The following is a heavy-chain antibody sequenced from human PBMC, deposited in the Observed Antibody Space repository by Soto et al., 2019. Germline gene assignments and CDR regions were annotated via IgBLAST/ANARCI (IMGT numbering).Heavy chain of an antibody. CDR2: ISSSSSTI. J-gene: IGHJ5*02. D-gene: IGHD1-26*01. V-gene: IGHV3-48*02. CDR1: GFTFSSYS. CDR3: ARGPRQCELLRRVWFDP. Sequence: EVQLVESGGGLVQPGGSLRLSCAASGFTFSSYSMNWVRQAPGKGLEWVSYISSSSSTIYYADSVKGRFTISRDNAKNSLYLQMNSLRDEDTAVYYCARGPRQCELLRRVWFDPWGQGTLVTVSS.